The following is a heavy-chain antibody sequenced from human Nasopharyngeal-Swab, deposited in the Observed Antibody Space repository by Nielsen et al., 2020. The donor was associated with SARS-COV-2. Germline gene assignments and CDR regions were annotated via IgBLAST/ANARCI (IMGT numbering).Heavy chain of an antibody. CDR1: GFTFSSHG. CDR2: ISYDGSNK. Sequence: GGSLRLSCAASGFTFSSHGMHWVRQAPGKGLECVAVISYDGSNKYHADSVRGRFTISRDDSENTLYLQMNSLRPEDTAVYYCARGGMVGATTYGWFDPWGQGTLVTVSS. V-gene: IGHV3-30*03. J-gene: IGHJ5*02. D-gene: IGHD1-26*01. CDR3: ARGGMVGATTYGWFDP.